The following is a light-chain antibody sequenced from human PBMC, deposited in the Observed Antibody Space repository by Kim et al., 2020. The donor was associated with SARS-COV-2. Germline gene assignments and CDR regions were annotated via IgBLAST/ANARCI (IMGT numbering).Light chain of an antibody. Sequence: DIQMTQSPSSLSASVGDRVTITCQASQDITNYLNWYQQKPGKAPKLLIYDASKLETGVPSRFSGSGSGTDFTFTINSLQPEDIATYYCQQYDNLPLTFGGGTKVDIK. V-gene: IGKV1-33*01. CDR2: DAS. J-gene: IGKJ4*01. CDR1: QDITNY. CDR3: QQYDNLPLT.